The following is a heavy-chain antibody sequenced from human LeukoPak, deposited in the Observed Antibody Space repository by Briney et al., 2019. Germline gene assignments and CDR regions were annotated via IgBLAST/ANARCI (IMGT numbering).Heavy chain of an antibody. CDR1: GFTFSSYD. D-gene: IGHD1-26*01. CDR2: IGTAGDT. V-gene: IGHV3-13*01. J-gene: IGHJ3*02. CDR3: ARVHPAGSGSYYGSSAFDI. Sequence: GGSLRLSCAASGFTFSSYDMHWVRQATGKGLEWVSAIGTAGDTYYPGSVKGRFTISRENAKNSLYLQMNSLRAEDTAVYYCARVHPAGSGSYYGSSAFDIWGQGTMVTVSS.